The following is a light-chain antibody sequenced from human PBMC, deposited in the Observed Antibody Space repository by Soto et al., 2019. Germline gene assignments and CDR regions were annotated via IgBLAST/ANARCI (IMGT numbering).Light chain of an antibody. CDR2: TAS. V-gene: IGKV1D-12*01. CDR3: LQASKFPLT. J-gene: IGKJ4*01. CDR1: QNINRW. Sequence: DIQMTQSPSSVSASVGDRVTITCRASQNINRWLAWYQQKPGKAPKLIIYTASRLQSGVPSRISGSGSGTDFTLIISSLQPEDFATYYCLQASKFPLTFGGGTKVDI.